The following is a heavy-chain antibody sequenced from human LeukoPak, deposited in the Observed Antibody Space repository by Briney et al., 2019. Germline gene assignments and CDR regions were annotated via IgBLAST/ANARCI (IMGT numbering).Heavy chain of an antibody. J-gene: IGHJ4*02. Sequence: PSETLSLTCTVSGYSIISDYYWGWIRQSPGKGLEWIGSVYHSGSTHYNPSLRSRVTMSVDTSKNQFSLKLNSVTAADTAVYYCARHTSGHSFEYWGQGTLVTVSS. CDR2: VYHSGST. CDR1: GYSIISDYY. D-gene: IGHD6-19*01. CDR3: ARHTSGHSFEY. V-gene: IGHV4-38-2*02.